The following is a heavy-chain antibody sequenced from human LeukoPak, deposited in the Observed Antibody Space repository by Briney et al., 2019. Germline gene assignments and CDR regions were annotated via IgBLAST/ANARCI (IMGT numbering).Heavy chain of an antibody. J-gene: IGHJ4*02. Sequence: ASVKVSCKASGYTFTNLGITWVRQAPGQGLEWMGWTSAYNGNTDYTQEFQGRVTMTTDTSASTAHMELRSLRSDDTAVYYCARDRCSGSSCYFDYWGQGTLVTVSS. V-gene: IGHV1-18*01. CDR2: TSAYNGNT. D-gene: IGHD2-2*01. CDR3: ARDRCSGSSCYFDY. CDR1: GYTFTNLG.